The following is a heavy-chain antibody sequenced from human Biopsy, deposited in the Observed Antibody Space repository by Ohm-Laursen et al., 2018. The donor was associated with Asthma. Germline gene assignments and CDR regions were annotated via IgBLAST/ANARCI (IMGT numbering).Heavy chain of an antibody. Sequence: GSLRLSCLASGFAVSRDYMFWVRQAPGKGLEWVSVIYSGGTSHTADSVRGRFTISRDYSKNTLYLQMHSLRAEDTAVYYCARGDSSNWSHYYFDYWGQGTLVTVSS. J-gene: IGHJ4*02. V-gene: IGHV3-53*01. CDR3: ARGDSSNWSHYYFDY. CDR2: IYSGGTS. CDR1: GFAVSRDY. D-gene: IGHD3-22*01.